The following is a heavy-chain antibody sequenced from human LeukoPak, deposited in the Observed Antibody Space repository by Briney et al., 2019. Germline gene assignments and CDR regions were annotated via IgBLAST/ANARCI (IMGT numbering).Heavy chain of an antibody. CDR1: GWSFNDYY. V-gene: IGHV4-34*01. CDR3: ARGQVPAARGYNWFDP. Sequence: SETLSLTCAVYGWSFNDYYWNWIRQPPGKGLECIGEINARGDTNYNPYLKRRVTISVDTSKKQLSLRLASMIAADTALYYCARGQVPAARGYNWFDPWGQGTLLPVFS. J-gene: IGHJ5*02. CDR2: INARGDT. D-gene: IGHD2-2*01.